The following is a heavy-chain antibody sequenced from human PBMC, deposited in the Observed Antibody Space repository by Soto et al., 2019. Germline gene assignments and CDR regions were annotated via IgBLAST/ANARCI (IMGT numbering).Heavy chain of an antibody. D-gene: IGHD3-10*01. CDR2: IYSGGST. V-gene: IGHV3-53*01. CDR1: GFTVGSNY. J-gene: IGHJ4*02. CDR3: ARMESGDSNH. Sequence: GGSLRLSCAASGFTVGSNYMSWVRQAPGKGLEWVSVIYSGGSTFYTDSVKGRFTISRDNSKNTLYLQMNSLRVEDTAVYYCARMESGDSNHWGQGTPVTVSS.